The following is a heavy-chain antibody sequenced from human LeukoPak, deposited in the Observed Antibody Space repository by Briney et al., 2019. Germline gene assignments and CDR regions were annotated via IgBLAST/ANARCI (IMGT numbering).Heavy chain of an antibody. CDR1: GGSFSGYY. CDR2: IYYSGST. V-gene: IGHV4-59*08. CDR3: ARHCSSTSCYDVIDY. J-gene: IGHJ4*02. Sequence: SETLSLTCAVYGGSFSGYYWSWIRQPPGKGLEWIGYIYYSGSTNYNPSLKSRVTISVDTSKNQFSLKLSSVTAADTAVYYCARHCSSTSCYDVIDYWGQGTLVTVSS. D-gene: IGHD2-2*01.